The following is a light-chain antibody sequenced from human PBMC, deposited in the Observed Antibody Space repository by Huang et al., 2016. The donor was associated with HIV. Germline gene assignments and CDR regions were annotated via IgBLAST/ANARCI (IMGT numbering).Light chain of an antibody. CDR3: QQTDRFSIT. V-gene: IGKV1-12*01. J-gene: IGKJ5*01. CDR1: QDISSY. CDR2: ATS. Sequence: DIQMKQSPSSVSASVGERVTITCRASQDISSYVAWYQQKPGKAPKLLIYATSTLQSGVPSRFSGSSSGTEFTLTISSLQPEDFATYYCQQTDRFSITFGQGTRLEIK.